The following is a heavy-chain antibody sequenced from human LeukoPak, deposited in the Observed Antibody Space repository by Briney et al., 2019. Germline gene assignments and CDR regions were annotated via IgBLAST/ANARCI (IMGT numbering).Heavy chain of an antibody. Sequence: ASVKVSCKASGYTFTSNYIHWVRQAPGQGLEWMGMIYPRDGSTSYAQKFQGRVTVTRDTSTSTVHMELSGLRSEDTAVYYCAREGWYEAKWGQGTLVTVSS. CDR2: IYPRDGST. CDR3: AREGWYEAK. V-gene: IGHV1-46*01. CDR1: GYTFTSNY. J-gene: IGHJ4*02. D-gene: IGHD6-19*01.